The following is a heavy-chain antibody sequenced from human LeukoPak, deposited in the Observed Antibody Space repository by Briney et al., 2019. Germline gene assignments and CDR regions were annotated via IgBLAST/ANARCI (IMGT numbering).Heavy chain of an antibody. CDR3: SAGATTYCGEDCYPSFFFYHGIDV. CDR2: IWYDGSNK. V-gene: IGHV3-33*01. Sequence: GRSLRLSCAASGFTFSSYGMHWVRQAPGKGLEWVAVIWYDGSNKYYADSVKGRFTISRDNSKNTLYLQMNSLRAEDTAVYYCSAGATTYCGEDCYPSFFFYHGIDVWGQGTTVTVSS. J-gene: IGHJ6*02. D-gene: IGHD2-21*02. CDR1: GFTFSSYG.